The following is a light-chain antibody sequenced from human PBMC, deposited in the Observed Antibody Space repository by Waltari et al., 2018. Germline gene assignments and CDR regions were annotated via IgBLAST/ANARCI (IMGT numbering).Light chain of an antibody. CDR3: AAWDDSLSLYV. V-gene: IGLV1-47*01. J-gene: IGLJ1*01. CDR2: RSN. CDR1: SSPTGNHF. Sequence: QSVLTQPPPASGTPGQRVTTSRSGSSSPTGNHFVNWYQQLPGMAPKLLIHRSNRRPSGVPDRFSGSKSGTTASLAISGLRSEDEADYYCAAWDDSLSLYVFGTGTKVTVL.